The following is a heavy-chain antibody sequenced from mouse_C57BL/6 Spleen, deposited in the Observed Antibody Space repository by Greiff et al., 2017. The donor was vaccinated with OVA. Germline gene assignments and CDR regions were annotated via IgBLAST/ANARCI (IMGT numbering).Heavy chain of an antibody. V-gene: IGHV1-53*01. CDR1: GYTFTSYW. CDR2: ISPSNGGT. J-gene: IGHJ1*03. Sequence: QVQLQQPGTELVKPGASVKLSCKASGYTFTSYWMHWVKQRPGKGLEWIGNISPSNGGTNYNEKFKSKATLTVDKSSSPAYMQLSSLTSEDSAVYDCARRGGSSYWYFDVWGTGTTVTVSS. CDR3: ARRGGSSYWYFDV. D-gene: IGHD1-1*01.